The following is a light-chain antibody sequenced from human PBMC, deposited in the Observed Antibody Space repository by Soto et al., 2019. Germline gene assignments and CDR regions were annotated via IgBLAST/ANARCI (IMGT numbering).Light chain of an antibody. Sequence: QSVLTQPASVSGSPGQSITISCTGTSSYVGGYNYVSWYQQHPGKAPKLMIYDVSNRPSGVSNRFSGSKSGNTASLTISGLQAEDEADYHCSSYTSSSLYVFGTGTKVTVL. CDR3: SSYTSSSLYV. J-gene: IGLJ1*01. CDR2: DVS. V-gene: IGLV2-14*01. CDR1: SSYVGGYNY.